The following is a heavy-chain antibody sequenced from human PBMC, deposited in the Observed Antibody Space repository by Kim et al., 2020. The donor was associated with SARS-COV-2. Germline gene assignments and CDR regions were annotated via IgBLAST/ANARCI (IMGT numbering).Heavy chain of an antibody. CDR1: GFTFDDYA. CDR2: ISWNSGSI. CDR3: AKDIGDSSSWYFRYLND. Sequence: GGSLRLSCAASGFTFDDYAMHWVRQAPGKGLEWVSGISWNSGSIGYADSVKGRFTISRDNAKNSLYLQMNSLRAEDTALYYCAKDIGDSSSWYFRYLNDWGQGTLVTVSS. V-gene: IGHV3-9*01. D-gene: IGHD6-13*01. J-gene: IGHJ4*02.